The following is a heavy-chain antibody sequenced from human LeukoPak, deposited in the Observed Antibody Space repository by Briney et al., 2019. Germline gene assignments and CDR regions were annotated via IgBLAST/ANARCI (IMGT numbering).Heavy chain of an antibody. J-gene: IGHJ4*02. V-gene: IGHV4-59*12. CDR2: IYYSGSS. CDR1: GGSISSYY. Sequence: SETLSLTCTVSGGSISSYYWSWIRQPPGKGLEWIGYIYYSGSSNYNPSLKSRVTISVDTSKNQFSLKLSSVTAADTAVYYCARDRPGGSSLDYWGQGTLVTVSS. D-gene: IGHD6-13*01. CDR3: ARDRPGGSSLDY.